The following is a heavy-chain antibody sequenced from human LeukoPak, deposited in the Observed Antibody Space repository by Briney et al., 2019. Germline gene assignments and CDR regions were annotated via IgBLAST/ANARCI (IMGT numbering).Heavy chain of an antibody. CDR1: GGTFSSDA. CDR3: ARDRKWSAAIFDAFDI. J-gene: IGHJ3*02. Sequence: ASVKVSCKASGGTFSSDAISWVRQAPGQGLEWMGRIIPIFGTANYAQKFQGRVTITTDESTSTAHRELSSLTSEETAVYYCARDRKWSAAIFDAFDIWGQGTMVTVSS. V-gene: IGHV1-69*05. D-gene: IGHD3-3*01. CDR2: IIPIFGTA.